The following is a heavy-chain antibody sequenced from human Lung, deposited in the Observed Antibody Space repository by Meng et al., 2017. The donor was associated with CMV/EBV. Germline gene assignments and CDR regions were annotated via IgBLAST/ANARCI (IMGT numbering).Heavy chain of an antibody. V-gene: IGHV1-69*05. CDR1: GGTVSSYA. CDR3: AGAHTGSTRFFHSDMGV. D-gene: IGHD1-7*01. J-gene: IGHJ6*02. CDR2: IIPIFGPA. Sequence: SVXVSXKASGGTVSSYAISWVRQAPGQGLEWMGGIIPIFGPANSAEKFQGRLTIATDESTSTAYMELSGLTSEDTAIYYCAGAHTGSTRFFHSDMGVWGQGTTVTVSS.